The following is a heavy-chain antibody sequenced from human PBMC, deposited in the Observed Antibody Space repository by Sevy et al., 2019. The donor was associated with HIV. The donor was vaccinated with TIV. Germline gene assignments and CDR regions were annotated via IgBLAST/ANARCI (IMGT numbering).Heavy chain of an antibody. J-gene: IGHJ4*02. V-gene: IGHV3-7*01. CDR1: GFTFTNYW. D-gene: IGHD7-27*01. CDR3: AREVWGPEY. CDR2: IKEDGSEN. Sequence: GGSLRLSCAASGFTFTNYWMTWVRQAPGKGLEWVANIKEDGSENNYVESVKGRFTISRDNAKSSVYLQMNSLRAEDTAVYYCAREVWGPEYWGQGNLVTVSS.